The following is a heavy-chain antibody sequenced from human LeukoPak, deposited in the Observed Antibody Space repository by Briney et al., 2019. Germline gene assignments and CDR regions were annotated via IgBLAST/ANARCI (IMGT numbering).Heavy chain of an antibody. CDR3: AKEGDYDFWSGYFHY. V-gene: IGHV3-23*01. J-gene: IGHJ4*02. CDR1: GFTFSSYA. Sequence: GGSLRLSCAASGFTFSSYAMSWVRQAPGKGLEWVSAISGSGGSTYYADSVRGRFTISRDNSKNTLYLQTNSLTAEDTAVYYCAKEGDYDFWSGYFHYWGQGTLVTVSS. CDR2: ISGSGGST. D-gene: IGHD3-3*01.